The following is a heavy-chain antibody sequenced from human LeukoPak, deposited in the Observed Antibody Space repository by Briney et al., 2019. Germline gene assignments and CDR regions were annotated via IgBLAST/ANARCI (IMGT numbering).Heavy chain of an antibody. CDR1: GGSFSGYY. CDR3: ARTLSYSSSWYRDY. J-gene: IGHJ4*02. Sequence: SETLSLTCAVYGGSFSGYYWSWIRQPPGKGLEWIGEINHSGSTNYNPSLKSRVTISVDTSKNQFSLKLSSVTAADTAVYYCARTLSYSSSWYRDYWGQGTLATVSS. CDR2: INHSGST. D-gene: IGHD6-13*01. V-gene: IGHV4-34*01.